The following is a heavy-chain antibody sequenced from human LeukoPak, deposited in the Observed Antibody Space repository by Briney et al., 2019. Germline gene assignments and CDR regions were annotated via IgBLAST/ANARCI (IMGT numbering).Heavy chain of an antibody. CDR3: VRDLNWAFDY. V-gene: IGHV3-48*01. CDR1: GFTFSRYT. CDR2: IRSESSST. Sequence: PGGSLRLSCAASGFTFSRYTMNWVRQAPGKVLEWISNIRSESSSTTYADSVKGRFTISRDNAKNSLYLQINSLRAEDTAVYYCVRDLNWAFDYWGQGTLVTVSS. D-gene: IGHD3-16*01. J-gene: IGHJ4*02.